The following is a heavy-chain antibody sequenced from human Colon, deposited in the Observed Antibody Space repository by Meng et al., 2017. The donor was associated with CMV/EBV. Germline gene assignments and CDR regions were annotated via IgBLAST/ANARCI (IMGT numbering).Heavy chain of an antibody. CDR1: GFTLSNHA. Sequence: GGSLRLSCAASGFTLSNHAMSWVRQVPGKGLEWVSGISNSGDTTSSPDSVKGRFTISRDNSKNILYLQMNRLRAEDTAVYYCAREPYQRLEPYYYSMDVWGQGTTVTVSS. J-gene: IGHJ6*02. CDR2: ISNSGDTT. CDR3: AREPYQRLEPYYYSMDV. D-gene: IGHD2-2*01. V-gene: IGHV3-23*01.